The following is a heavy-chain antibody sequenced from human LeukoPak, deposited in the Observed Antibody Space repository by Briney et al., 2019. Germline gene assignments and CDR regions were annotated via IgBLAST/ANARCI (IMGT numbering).Heavy chain of an antibody. CDR1: GGSISSYY. V-gene: IGHV4-4*07. J-gene: IGHJ4*02. CDR2: IYTSGST. CDR3: ARGHYDFWSGPTASMYYFDY. D-gene: IGHD3-3*01. Sequence: SETLSLTCTVSGGSISSYYWSWIRQPAGKGLEWIGRIYTSGSTNYNPSLKSRATMSVDTSKNQFSLKLSSVTAADTAVYYCARGHYDFWSGPTASMYYFDYWGQGTLVTVSS.